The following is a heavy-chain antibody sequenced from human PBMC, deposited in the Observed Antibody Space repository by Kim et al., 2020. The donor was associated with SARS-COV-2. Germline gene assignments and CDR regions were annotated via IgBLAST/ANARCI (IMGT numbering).Heavy chain of an antibody. CDR1: GFTFSSYA. V-gene: IGHV3-30*04. CDR3: ATTRGYSYGYGAFDI. CDR2: ISYDGSNK. Sequence: GGSLRLSCAASGFTFSSYAMHWVRQAPGKGLEWVAVISYDGSNKYYADSVKGRFTISRDNSKNTLYLQMNSLRAEDTAVYYCATTRGYSYGYGAFDIWGQGTMVTVSS. D-gene: IGHD5-18*01. J-gene: IGHJ3*02.